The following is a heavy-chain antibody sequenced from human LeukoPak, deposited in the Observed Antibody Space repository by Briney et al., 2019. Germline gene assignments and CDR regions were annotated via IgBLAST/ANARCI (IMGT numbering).Heavy chain of an antibody. D-gene: IGHD5-24*01. Sequence: VASVKVSCKASGGTFSSYAISWVRQAPGQGLDWMGGIISIFGTAIYAQKFQGRVTITTDESTSTADMELSSLRYEDTAVYYCASGWPAATTGRYFDYWGQGTLVTVSS. CDR3: ASGWPAATTGRYFDY. CDR1: GGTFSSYA. J-gene: IGHJ4*02. V-gene: IGHV1-69*05. CDR2: IISIFGTA.